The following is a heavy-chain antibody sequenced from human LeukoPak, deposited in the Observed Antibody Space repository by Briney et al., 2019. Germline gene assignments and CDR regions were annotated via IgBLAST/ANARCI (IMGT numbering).Heavy chain of an antibody. CDR1: GFTFSSYA. J-gene: IGHJ4*02. CDR3: ARDSGFSGTQRGEY. CDR2: ISYDGSNK. D-gene: IGHD3/OR15-3a*01. Sequence: GGSLRLSCAAFGFTFSSYAMHWVRQAPGKGLEWVAVISYDGSNKYYADSVKGRFTISRDNSKNTLYLQMNSLRAEDTAVYYCARDSGFSGTQRGEYWGQGTLVTVSS. V-gene: IGHV3-30*04.